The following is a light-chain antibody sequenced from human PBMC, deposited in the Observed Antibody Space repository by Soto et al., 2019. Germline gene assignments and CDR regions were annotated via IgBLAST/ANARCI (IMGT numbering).Light chain of an antibody. Sequence: QSALTQPASVSGSPGQSITISCSGTSSDIVGYNFVSWYQHYPGKAPKLIIYDVFNRPSGVSNRFSGSKSGNTASLTISGLQPEDEADYYCNSFTTSSTFVVFGGGTKLTVL. J-gene: IGLJ2*01. CDR2: DVF. CDR3: NSFTTSSTFVV. CDR1: SSDIVGYNF. V-gene: IGLV2-14*03.